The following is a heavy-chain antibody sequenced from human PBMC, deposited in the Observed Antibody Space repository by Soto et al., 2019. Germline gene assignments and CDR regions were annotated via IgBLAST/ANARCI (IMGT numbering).Heavy chain of an antibody. CDR3: ASYIPDYYYYYMDV. CDR2: MNPNSGNT. V-gene: IGHV1-8*01. Sequence: ASVKVSCKASGYTFTSYDINWVRQATGQGLEWMGWMNPNSGNTGYAQKFQGRVTMTRNTSISTAYMELSSLRSEDTAAYYCASYIPDYYYYYMDVWGKGTTVTVSS. J-gene: IGHJ6*03. CDR1: GYTFTSYD. D-gene: IGHD2-2*02.